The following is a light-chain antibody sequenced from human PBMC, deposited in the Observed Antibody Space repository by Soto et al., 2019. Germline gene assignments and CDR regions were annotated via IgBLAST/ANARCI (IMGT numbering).Light chain of an antibody. V-gene: IGKV3-20*01. CDR2: GAS. CDR1: QSASNDF. J-gene: IGKJ1*01. Sequence: EIVLTQSPGILSLSPGERATLSCRASQSASNDFLAWYQQKPGQAPRLLIYGASTRATDVPDRFSGSGSGADFTLSISRLEPEDCAVYYCQQYGSAPPRTFGQGTKVEMK. CDR3: QQYGSAPPRT.